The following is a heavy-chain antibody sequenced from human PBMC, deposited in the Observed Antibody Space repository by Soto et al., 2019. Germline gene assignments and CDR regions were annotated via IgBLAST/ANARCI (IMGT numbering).Heavy chain of an antibody. Sequence: VGSLRLSCAASGFTFSSYEMNWVRQAPGKGLEWVLYISSSGSTRYYADSVKGRFTISRDNAKNSLYLQMSSLRAEDTAVYYCARGTYRISGSGSNWFDPWGQGTLVTVSS. D-gene: IGHD2-15*01. V-gene: IGHV3-48*03. CDR1: GFTFSSYE. CDR2: ISSSGSTR. J-gene: IGHJ5*02. CDR3: ARGTYRISGSGSNWFDP.